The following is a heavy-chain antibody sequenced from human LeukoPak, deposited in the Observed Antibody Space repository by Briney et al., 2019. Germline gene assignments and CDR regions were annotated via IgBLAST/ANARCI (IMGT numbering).Heavy chain of an antibody. V-gene: IGHV3-20*04. CDR1: GFTFDDYV. D-gene: IGHD6-6*01. CDR2: INWNGGST. CDR3: ARSSYSSSFYNWFDP. Sequence: GGSLRLSCAASGFTFDDYVMSWVRQAPGKGLEWVSGINWNGGSTGYADSVKGRFTISRDNAKNSLYLQMNSLRAEDTALYYCARSSYSSSFYNWFDPWGQGTLVTVSS. J-gene: IGHJ5*02.